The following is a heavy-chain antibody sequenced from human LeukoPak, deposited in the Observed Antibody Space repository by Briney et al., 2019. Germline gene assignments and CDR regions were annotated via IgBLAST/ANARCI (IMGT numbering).Heavy chain of an antibody. D-gene: IGHD3-10*01. V-gene: IGHV1-3*01. J-gene: IGHJ4*02. CDR3: ARALFTMVRGVMIPPLGY. Sequence: ASLTVSCKASGYSFTSYAMHWVRHAPGQRPEWLGWINAGNGNTKYSQKFQGRVTITRDTSASTPYMELSSLGSEDTAVYYCARALFTMVRGVMIPPLGYWGQGTLVTVSS. CDR2: INAGNGNT. CDR1: GYSFTSYA.